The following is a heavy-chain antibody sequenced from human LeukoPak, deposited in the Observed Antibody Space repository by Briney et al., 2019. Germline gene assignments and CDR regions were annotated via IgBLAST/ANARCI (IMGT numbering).Heavy chain of an antibody. CDR2: INPNSGGT. Sequence: GASVKVSCKASGYTFTGYYMHWVRQAPGQGLEWMGWINPNSGGTNYAQKFQGRVTMTRDTSISTAYMELSRLRSDDTAVYYCARDWRYCSSTSCYGVYYYYYMDVWGKGTTVTVSS. CDR1: GYTFTGYY. CDR3: ARDWRYCSSTSCYGVYYYYYMDV. D-gene: IGHD2-2*01. V-gene: IGHV1-2*02. J-gene: IGHJ6*03.